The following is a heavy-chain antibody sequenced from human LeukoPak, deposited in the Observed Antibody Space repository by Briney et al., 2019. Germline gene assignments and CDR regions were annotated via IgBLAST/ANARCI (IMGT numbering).Heavy chain of an antibody. Sequence: GGSLRLSCAASGFTFSTYDMPWVRQPPGKGLEWVSAIDTGGYPYYPASVKGRFTISRENAQNSVYLHMNSLRAGDTAVYYCTRVVHGYLGRYGMDVWGQGTTVSVSS. J-gene: IGHJ6*02. CDR1: GFTFSTYD. CDR2: IDTGGYP. D-gene: IGHD5-18*01. CDR3: TRVVHGYLGRYGMDV. V-gene: IGHV3-13*04.